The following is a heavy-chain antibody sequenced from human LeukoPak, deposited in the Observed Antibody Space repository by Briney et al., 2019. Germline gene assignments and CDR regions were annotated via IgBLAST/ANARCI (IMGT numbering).Heavy chain of an antibody. CDR2: INHSGST. V-gene: IGHV4-34*01. J-gene: IGHJ4*02. D-gene: IGHD5-24*01. CDR1: GGSFSGYY. CDR3: ARRVGDGYKNYFDY. Sequence: SETLSLTCAVYGGSFSGYYWSWIRQPPGKGLEWIGEINHSGSTNYNPSLKSRVTISVDTSKNQFSLKLSSVTAADTAVYYCARRVGDGYKNYFDYWGQGTLVTVSP.